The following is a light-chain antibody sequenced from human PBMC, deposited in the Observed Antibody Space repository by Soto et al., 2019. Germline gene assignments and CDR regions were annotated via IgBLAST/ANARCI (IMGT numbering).Light chain of an antibody. J-gene: IGKJ1*01. V-gene: IGKV3-15*01. CDR2: DTY. CDR3: QQYNNWPPWT. CDR1: QSVRSK. Sequence: EIVLTQSPASLSVSPGERATLSCRASQSVRSKVAWYQQKPGQAPSLVIYDTYIRATGIPARFSGSGFGTEFTLTISSLQPEDFAVYYCQQYNNWPPWTFGQGTKVDIK.